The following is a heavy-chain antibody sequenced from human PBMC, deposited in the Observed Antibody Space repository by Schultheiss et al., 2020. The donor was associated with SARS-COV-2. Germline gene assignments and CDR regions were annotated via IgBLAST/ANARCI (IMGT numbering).Heavy chain of an antibody. CDR2: ISSSGSTI. Sequence: GGSLRLSCAASGFTFSSYEMNWVRQAPGKGLEWVSYISSSGSTIYYADSVKGRFTISRDNAKNSLYLQMNSLRAEDTAVYYCARDPLLGYGDYFDYWGQGTLVTVSS. CDR3: ARDPLLGYGDYFDY. CDR1: GFTFSSYE. V-gene: IGHV3-48*03. J-gene: IGHJ4*02. D-gene: IGHD4-17*01.